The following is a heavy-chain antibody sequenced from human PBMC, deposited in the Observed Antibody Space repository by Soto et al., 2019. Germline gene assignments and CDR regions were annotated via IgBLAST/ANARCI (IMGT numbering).Heavy chain of an antibody. CDR2: IKAQPDRAAP. CDR1: GFNFRNAW. J-gene: IGHJ6*02. D-gene: IGHD3-3*01. V-gene: IGHV3-15*01. Sequence: PRGSLRLSCAASGFNFRNAWMNLVRQAPGKGLEWVGRIKAQPDRAAPEYAAPVKGRFSLSRDDSKNMVYLQMDSLKTEDTAVYYSTAGWDSYSDFWSGYYYYGMDLWRQGTTVTVSS. CDR3: TAGWDSYSDFWSGYYYYGMDL.